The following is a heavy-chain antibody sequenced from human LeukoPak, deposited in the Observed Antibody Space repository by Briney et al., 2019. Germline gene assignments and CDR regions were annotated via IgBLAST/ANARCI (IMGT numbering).Heavy chain of an antibody. D-gene: IGHD1-1*01. V-gene: IGHV1-2*02. Sequence: ASVKVSCKASGYTFTGYYMHWVRQAPGQGLEWMGWINPNTGGTNPAQKFQGRVTMTRDTSISTAYMELSSLRSDDTAVYYCARDERTGNSLFDYWGQGTLVTVSS. CDR2: INPNTGGT. CDR3: ARDERTGNSLFDY. J-gene: IGHJ4*02. CDR1: GYTFTGYY.